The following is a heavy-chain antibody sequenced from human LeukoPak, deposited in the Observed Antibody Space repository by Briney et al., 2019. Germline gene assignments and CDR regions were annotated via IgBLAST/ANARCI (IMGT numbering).Heavy chain of an antibody. J-gene: IGHJ2*01. CDR3: AKVGIRISLIVVVSKTADDWYFDL. D-gene: IGHD3-22*01. CDR1: GFTFSNYA. Sequence: GGSLRLSCAASGFTFSNYAMSWVRQAPGKGLEWVSGISGSGGSTYYADSVKGRLTISRDNSKNTLYLQMDSLRAEDTAVYYCAKVGIRISLIVVVSKTADDWYFDLWGRGTLVTVSS. CDR2: ISGSGGST. V-gene: IGHV3-23*01.